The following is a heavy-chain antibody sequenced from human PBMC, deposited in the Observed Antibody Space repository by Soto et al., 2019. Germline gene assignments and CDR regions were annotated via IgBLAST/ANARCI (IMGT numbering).Heavy chain of an antibody. V-gene: IGHV4-30-2*01. J-gene: IGHJ5*02. CDR2: THNSGTT. D-gene: IGHD6-6*01. CDR3: YRLLSPRPGHNWFDP. CDR1: GGSISSGVTS. Sequence: SETLSLTCAVSGGSISSGVTSWTWIRQPPGKGLECIGHTHNSGTTYYNPPLKSQVTISVDRSNDQFSVRLTSVTAADTAMYYCYRLLSPRPGHNWFDPWGQGTLVPVSS.